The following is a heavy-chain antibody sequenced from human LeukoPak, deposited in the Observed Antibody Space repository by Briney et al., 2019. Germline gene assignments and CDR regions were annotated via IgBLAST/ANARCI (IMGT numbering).Heavy chain of an antibody. CDR2: INPNSGGT. Sequence: ASVKVSCKASGYTFTGYYMHWVRQAPGQGLAWMGWINPNSGGTNYAQKFQGRLTMTRDTSISTAYMELSKLKSDDTAVYYCARDYTSLAAGYDAFDIWGQGTMVTVSS. J-gene: IGHJ3*02. V-gene: IGHV1-2*02. CDR3: ARDYTSLAAGYDAFDI. D-gene: IGHD6-13*01. CDR1: GYTFTGYY.